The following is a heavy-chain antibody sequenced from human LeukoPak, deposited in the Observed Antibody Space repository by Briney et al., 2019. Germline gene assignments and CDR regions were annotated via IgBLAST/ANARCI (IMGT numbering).Heavy chain of an antibody. D-gene: IGHD6-19*01. CDR3: ARAPGVGGSGWYVSCFDY. CDR1: GDRVSSNSAA. Sequence: SQTLSLTCAISGDRVSSNSAAWNWVRQSPSRGLEWLGRTYYRSKWYNVYAVSVKSRITINQDPSKNPISLQLNSVTPQDTAVYYCARAPGVGGSGWYVSCFDYWGQGTLVTVSS. CDR2: TYYRSKWYN. V-gene: IGHV6-1*01. J-gene: IGHJ4*02.